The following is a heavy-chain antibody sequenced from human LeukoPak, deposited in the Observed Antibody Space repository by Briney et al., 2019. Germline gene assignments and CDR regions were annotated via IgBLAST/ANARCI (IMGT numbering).Heavy chain of an antibody. CDR1: GGSISSSSYY. J-gene: IGHJ4*02. D-gene: IGHD6-13*01. CDR3: ARDFTAAPGDY. CDR2: IYYSGST. V-gene: IGHV4-39*07. Sequence: SETLSLTCTVSGGSISSSSYYWGWIRQPPGKGLEWIGSIYYSGSTYYNPSLKSRVTISVDTSKNQFSLKLSSVTAADTAVYYCARDFTAAPGDYWGQGTLVTVSS.